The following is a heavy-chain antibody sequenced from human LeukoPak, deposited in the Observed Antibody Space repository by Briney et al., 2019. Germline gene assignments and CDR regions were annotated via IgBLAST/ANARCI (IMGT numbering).Heavy chain of an antibody. CDR1: GFTFNRYW. D-gene: IGHD3-10*01. Sequence: GGSLRLSCAASGFTFNRYWMSWVRQAPGKGLEWVGFIRSKAYGGTTENAASVKGRFTISRDDSKSIAYLQMNSLKTEDTAVYYCTGSFGELTFFDYWGLGTLVTVSS. J-gene: IGHJ4*02. V-gene: IGHV3-49*04. CDR2: IRSKAYGGTT. CDR3: TGSFGELTFFDY.